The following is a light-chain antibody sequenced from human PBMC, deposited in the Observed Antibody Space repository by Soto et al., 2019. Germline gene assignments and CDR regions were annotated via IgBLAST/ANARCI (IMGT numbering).Light chain of an antibody. Sequence: QSVLIQPPSASGTPGQRVTISCFGSSSNIGSNAVNWYQQLPGTAPKLLIYSDNQRPSGAPDRFSGSKSGTSASLAISGLQSEDEADYYCTAWDDSMNGPVFGGGTKVTVL. CDR1: SSNIGSNA. CDR2: SDN. J-gene: IGLJ3*02. CDR3: TAWDDSMNGPV. V-gene: IGLV1-44*01.